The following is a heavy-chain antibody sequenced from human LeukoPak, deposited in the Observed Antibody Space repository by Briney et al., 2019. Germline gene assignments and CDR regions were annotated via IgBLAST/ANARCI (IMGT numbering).Heavy chain of an antibody. V-gene: IGHV3-30*04. J-gene: IGHJ4*02. Sequence: GGSLRLSCAASGITFSSYAMHWVRQAPGKGLEWVAVISYDGSNKYYADSVKGRFTISRDNSKNTLYLQMNSLRAEDTAVYYCARVMGRYCSSNSCYVDYWGQGTLVTVSS. CDR2: ISYDGSNK. CDR1: GITFSSYA. CDR3: ARVMGRYCSSNSCYVDY. D-gene: IGHD2-2*01.